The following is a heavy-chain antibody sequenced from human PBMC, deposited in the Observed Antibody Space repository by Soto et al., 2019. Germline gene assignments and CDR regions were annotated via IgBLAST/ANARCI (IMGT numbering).Heavy chain of an antibody. D-gene: IGHD2-8*01. CDR3: ARDLCTNGVCYIDY. V-gene: IGHV1-3*01. CDR2: INAGNGNT. Sequence: ASVKVSCKASGYTFTSYAMHWVRQAPGQRLEWMGWINAGNGNTKYSQKFQGRVTITRDTSASTAYMELSSLRSEDTAVYYCARDLCTNGVCYIDYWGQGTLVTVSS. J-gene: IGHJ4*02. CDR1: GYTFTSYA.